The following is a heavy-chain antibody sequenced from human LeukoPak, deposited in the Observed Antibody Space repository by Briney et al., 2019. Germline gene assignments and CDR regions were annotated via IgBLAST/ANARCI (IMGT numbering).Heavy chain of an antibody. D-gene: IGHD3-22*01. CDR1: GDSMNSYY. CDR2: SFYSGST. V-gene: IGHV4-59*01. J-gene: IGHJ4*02. Sequence: PSETLSLTCSVSGDSMNSYYWTWIRQPPGEGLEWIGYSFYSGSTNYNPSLKSRITISVDTSKKQFSLKLNSVTAADTAVYYCARQYGSSGSPLDYWGQGTLVTVSS. CDR3: ARQYGSSGSPLDY.